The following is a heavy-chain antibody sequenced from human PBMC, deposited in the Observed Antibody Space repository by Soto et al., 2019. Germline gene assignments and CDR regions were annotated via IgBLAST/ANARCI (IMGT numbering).Heavy chain of an antibody. CDR2: VIPVFDTI. Sequence: SVKVSCNASGGTFSTYAISWVRQAPGQGLEWLGNVIPVFDTIHYAEKFQGRVTITADKSTGTAYMELSSLRSDDTALYFCAREGFHYYDRTQLPNAFAAWGQGTMVTVSS. J-gene: IGHJ3*01. V-gene: IGHV1-69*06. CDR3: AREGFHYYDRTQLPNAFAA. CDR1: GGTFSTYA. D-gene: IGHD3-16*01.